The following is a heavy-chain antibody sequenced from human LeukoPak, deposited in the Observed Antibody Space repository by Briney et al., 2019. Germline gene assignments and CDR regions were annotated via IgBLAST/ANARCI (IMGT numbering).Heavy chain of an antibody. CDR1: GGSISSHY. V-gene: IGHV4-59*11. Sequence: SETLSLTCSVSGGSISSHYWSWIRQPPGKGLEWVGYIFYSGSTNYNPSLKSRLTISVDTSTNQFSLKLSSVTAADTAVYYCARVSYDSSGYPFDYWGQGTLVTVSS. CDR3: ARVSYDSSGYPFDY. CDR2: IFYSGST. J-gene: IGHJ4*02. D-gene: IGHD3-22*01.